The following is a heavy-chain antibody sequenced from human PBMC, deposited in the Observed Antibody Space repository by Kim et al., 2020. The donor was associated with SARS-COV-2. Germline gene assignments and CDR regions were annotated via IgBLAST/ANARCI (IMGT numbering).Heavy chain of an antibody. D-gene: IGHD1-7*01. J-gene: IGHJ6*02. V-gene: IGHV3-30*07. CDR3: ARDKLELLPSYYYYGMDV. Sequence: KGRFTISRDNAKNTLYVQMNSLRAEDTAVYYCARDKLELLPSYYYYGMDVWGQGTTVTVSS.